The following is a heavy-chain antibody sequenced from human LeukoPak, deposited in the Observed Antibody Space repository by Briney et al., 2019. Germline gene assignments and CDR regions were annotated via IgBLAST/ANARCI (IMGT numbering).Heavy chain of an antibody. D-gene: IGHD2-2*01. J-gene: IGHJ6*03. CDR3: ARGVPAVVVPAATDHYYYYYYMDV. CDR2: MNPNSGNT. V-gene: IGHV1-8*01. Sequence: ASVKVSCKASGYTFTSYDINWVRQATGQGLEWMGWMNPNSGNTGYAQKFQGRVTMTRSTSISTAYMELSSLRSEDTAVYYCARGVPAVVVPAATDHYYYYYYMDVWGKGTTVTVSS. CDR1: GYTFTSYD.